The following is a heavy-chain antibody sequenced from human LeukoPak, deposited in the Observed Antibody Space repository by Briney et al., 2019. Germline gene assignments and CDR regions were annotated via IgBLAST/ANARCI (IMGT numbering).Heavy chain of an antibody. Sequence: SQTLSLTCTVSGGSISSGSYYWSWIRQPAGKGLEWIGRIYTSGSTNYNPSLKSRVTISVDTSKNQFSLKLSSVTAADTAVYYCARDLVQLELPGWDAFDIWGQGTMVTVSS. D-gene: IGHD1-1*01. V-gene: IGHV4-61*02. J-gene: IGHJ3*02. CDR3: ARDLVQLELPGWDAFDI. CDR2: IYTSGST. CDR1: GGSISSGSYY.